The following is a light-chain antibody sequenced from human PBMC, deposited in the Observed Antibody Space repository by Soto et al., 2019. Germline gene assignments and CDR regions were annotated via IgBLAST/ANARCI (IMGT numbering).Light chain of an antibody. J-gene: IGLJ3*02. CDR1: SGHNNYI. V-gene: IGLV4-60*03. CDR2: LEGSGSY. Sequence: QPVLTQSSSASASLGSSVKLTCTLSSGHNNYIIAWHQQQTGKAPRYLMKLEGSGSYNKGSGVPDRFSGSSSGADRYLTISNLQSEDEADYYCETWDSNTRVFGGGTKVTVL. CDR3: ETWDSNTRV.